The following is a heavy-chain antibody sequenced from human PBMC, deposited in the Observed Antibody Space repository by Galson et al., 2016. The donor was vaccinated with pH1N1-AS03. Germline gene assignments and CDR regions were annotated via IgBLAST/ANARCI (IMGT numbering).Heavy chain of an antibody. V-gene: IGHV3-64*01. CDR2: ISSDASGT. CDR3: ARRRSYYDFWSGYSDY. D-gene: IGHD3-3*01. CDR1: GFTFSDYA. Sequence: SLRLSCAASGFTFSDYAMHWVRQAPGKGLEYVSAISSDASGTYYANSVKGRFTISRDNSNNTGYLQMGSLRAEDMAVYYCARRRSYYDFWSGYSDYWGQGTLVTVSS. J-gene: IGHJ4*02.